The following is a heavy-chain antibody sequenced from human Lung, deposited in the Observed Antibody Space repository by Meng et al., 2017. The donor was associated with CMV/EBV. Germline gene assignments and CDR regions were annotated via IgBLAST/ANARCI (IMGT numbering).Heavy chain of an antibody. CDR3: ARSGPCNGGICYSGKFDS. V-gene: IGHV4-59*01. Sequence: LXCTVSRASISTYYWSWIRQPPGKGLEWIGYFYYGGSTNYNPSLKSRVTILVDASKNQFSLKLSSVTAADTAIYYCARSGPCNGGICYSGKFDSXGQGXLVTVSS. CDR1: RASISTYY. J-gene: IGHJ5*01. D-gene: IGHD2-15*01. CDR2: FYYGGST.